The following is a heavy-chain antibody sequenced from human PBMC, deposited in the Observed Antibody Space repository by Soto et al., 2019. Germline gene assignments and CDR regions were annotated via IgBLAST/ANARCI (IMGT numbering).Heavy chain of an antibody. CDR1: GGSISSSSYY. Sequence: PSETLSLTCTVSGGSISSSSYYWGWIRQPPGKGLEWIGSIYYSGSTYYNPSLKSRVTISVDTSKNQFSLKLSSVTAADTAVYYCARGMGGSGSYYWHYFDYWGQGTLVTVSS. CDR2: IYYSGST. V-gene: IGHV4-39*01. D-gene: IGHD3-10*01. J-gene: IGHJ4*02. CDR3: ARGMGGSGSYYWHYFDY.